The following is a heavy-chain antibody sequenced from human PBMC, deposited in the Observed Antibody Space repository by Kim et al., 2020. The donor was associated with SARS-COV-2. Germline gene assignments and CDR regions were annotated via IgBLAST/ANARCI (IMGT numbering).Heavy chain of an antibody. V-gene: IGHV4-39*01. CDR2: IYYSGST. CDR3: ARGLTMIVVVIPGGWFDP. J-gene: IGHJ5*02. CDR1: GGSISSSSYY. D-gene: IGHD3-22*01. Sequence: SETLSLTCTVSGGSISSSSYYWGWIRQPPGKGLEWIGSIYYSGSTYYNPSLKSRVTISVDTSKNQFSLKLSSVTAADTAVYYCARGLTMIVVVIPGGWFDPWGQGTRVTVSS.